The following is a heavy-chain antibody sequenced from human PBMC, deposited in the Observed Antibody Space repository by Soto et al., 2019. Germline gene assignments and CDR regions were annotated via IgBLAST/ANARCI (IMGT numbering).Heavy chain of an antibody. V-gene: IGHV4-59*01. D-gene: IGHD4-17*01. J-gene: IGHJ4*02. CDR1: GGSISSYY. Sequence: SETLSLTCTVSGGSISSYYWSWIRQPPGKGLEWIGYIYYSGSTNYNPSLKSRVTISVDTSKNQFSLKLSSVTAADTAVYYCARLDPTTVTTFFYFDYWGQGTLVTVSS. CDR3: ARLDPTTVTTFFYFDY. CDR2: IYYSGST.